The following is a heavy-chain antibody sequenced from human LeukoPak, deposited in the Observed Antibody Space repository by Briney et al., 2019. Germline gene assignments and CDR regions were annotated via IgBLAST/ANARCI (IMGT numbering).Heavy chain of an antibody. CDR1: VGSFSGYY. D-gene: IGHD3-10*01. CDR2: INHSGST. V-gene: IGHV4-34*01. Sequence: PSETLSLTCAVYVGSFSGYYWSWIRQPPGKGMEWIGEINHSGSTNYNTSLKSRVTISIESSKNQISLRLTSVTATDTAMYYCATQTGSGLFTLPGGQGTLVTVSS. CDR3: ATQTGSGLFTLP. J-gene: IGHJ1*01.